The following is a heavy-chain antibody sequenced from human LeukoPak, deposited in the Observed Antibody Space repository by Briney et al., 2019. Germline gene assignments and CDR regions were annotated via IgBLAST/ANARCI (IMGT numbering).Heavy chain of an antibody. V-gene: IGHV4-59*08. J-gene: IGHJ4*02. D-gene: IGHD3-16*01. CDR3: ARQRGEPKLIDY. CDR1: GGSISGFY. CDR2: IYYSGST. Sequence: SETLSLTCTVSGGSISGFYWSWVRQPPGKGLEWIGYIYYSGSTKYNPSLKSRVTISVDTSKSQFSLKLNSVTAADTAVYYCARQRGEPKLIDYWGQGTLITVSS.